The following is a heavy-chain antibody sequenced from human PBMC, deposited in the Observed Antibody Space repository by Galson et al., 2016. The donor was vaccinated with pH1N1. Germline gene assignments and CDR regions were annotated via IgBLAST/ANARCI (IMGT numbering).Heavy chain of an antibody. J-gene: IGHJ6*01. CDR2: ISWNSGSI. CDR3: TLLQEHL. V-gene: IGHV3-9*01. Sequence: SLRLSCAASGFTFDDYAMHWVRQAPGKGLEWVSGISWNSGSIGYADSVKGRVTISRDNAKNSLYLQMNSLHQGPIGLPPGTLLQEHLWG. CDR1: GFTFDDYA.